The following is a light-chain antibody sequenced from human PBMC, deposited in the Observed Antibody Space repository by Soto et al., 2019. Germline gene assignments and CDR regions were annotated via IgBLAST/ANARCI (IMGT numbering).Light chain of an antibody. CDR2: AAS. V-gene: IGKV1-39*01. CDR1: QSITRF. CDR3: QQSYSTPLSIT. J-gene: IGKJ5*01. Sequence: ASQSITRFLNWYQQKPGKAPRLLIYAASNLQSGVPSRFSGSGYGTDFTLTISSLQPEDFATYYCQQSYSTPLSITFGQGTRLENK.